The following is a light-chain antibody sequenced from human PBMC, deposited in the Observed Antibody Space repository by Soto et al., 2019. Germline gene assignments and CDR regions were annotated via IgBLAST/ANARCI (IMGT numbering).Light chain of an antibody. Sequence: QSVLTQPASVSGSPGQSITISCTGTSSDVGGYNHVSWYQQHPGEAPKLIIYEVRNRPSGLSNRLSGSKSGNTASLTISGLQADDEADYYCCSYTSSSIRVFGGGTQLAVL. J-gene: IGLJ3*02. V-gene: IGLV2-14*01. CDR3: CSYTSSSIRV. CDR2: EVR. CDR1: SSDVGGYNH.